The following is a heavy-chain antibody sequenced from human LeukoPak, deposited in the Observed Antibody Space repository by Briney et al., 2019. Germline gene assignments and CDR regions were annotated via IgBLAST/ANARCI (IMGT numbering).Heavy chain of an antibody. D-gene: IGHD3-9*01. CDR2: IRNKTYGGTA. Sequence: GGSLRLSCSASGFTLGDYSMSWFRQAPGKGLEWVGFIRNKTYGGTAEYAASVKGRFTISRDDSESIAYLQMDSLKTEDTAVYYCSREVRYFDWFQADYWGQGTLVTVSS. CDR1: GFTLGDYS. CDR3: SREVRYFDWFQADY. J-gene: IGHJ4*02. V-gene: IGHV3-49*03.